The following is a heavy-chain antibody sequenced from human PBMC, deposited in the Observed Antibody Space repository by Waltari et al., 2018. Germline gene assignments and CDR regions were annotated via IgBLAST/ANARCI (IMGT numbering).Heavy chain of an antibody. D-gene: IGHD3-10*01. V-gene: IGHV3-30*18. CDR3: AKDLITMVRGDQSSNWFDP. CDR2: IWYDGSNK. CDR1: GFTFSRYC. Sequence: QVQLVQSGGGVVQPVRSLRLSCSASGFTFSRYCIPWFRQPPAQRLEWVAVIWYDGSNKYYADSVKGRFTISRDNSKNTLYLQMNSLRAEDTAMYYCAKDLITMVRGDQSSNWFDPWGQGTLVTVSS. J-gene: IGHJ5*02.